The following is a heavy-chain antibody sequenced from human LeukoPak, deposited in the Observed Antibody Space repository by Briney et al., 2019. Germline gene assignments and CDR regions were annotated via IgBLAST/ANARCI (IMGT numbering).Heavy chain of an antibody. D-gene: IGHD3-9*01. CDR1: GFTFSSYA. Sequence: GGSLRLSCAAAGFTFSSYAMSWVRQAPGKWLEWVSAISGSGGSTYYADSVKGRFTISRDNSKNTLYLQMNGLRAEDTAVYYCAKAYYDILTGPREWGQGTLVTVSS. V-gene: IGHV3-23*01. CDR3: AKAYYDILTGPRE. J-gene: IGHJ4*02. CDR2: ISGSGGST.